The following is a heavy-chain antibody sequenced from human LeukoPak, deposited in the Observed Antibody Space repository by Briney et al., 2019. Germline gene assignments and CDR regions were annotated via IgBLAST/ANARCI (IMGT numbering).Heavy chain of an antibody. D-gene: IGHD2-8*02. CDR2: ISASGGTT. V-gene: IGHV3-23*01. CDR3: AKDHAPGAAGSDFDY. J-gene: IGHJ4*02. Sequence: GGSLRLSCTASGFTFGDHSVSWFRQAPGKGLEWVSGISASGGTTYHADSVKGRFTISRDNSKYTLYLQMNSLRAEDTAIYYCAKDHAPGAAGSDFDYWGQGTLVTVSS. CDR1: GFTFGDHS.